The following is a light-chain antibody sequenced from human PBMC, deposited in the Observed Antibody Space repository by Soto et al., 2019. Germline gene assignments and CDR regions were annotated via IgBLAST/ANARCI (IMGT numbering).Light chain of an antibody. CDR1: QSVSSK. CDR2: GAS. Sequence: EIVVTQSPATLSVSPGEGATLSCRASQSVSSKLAWYQQKPGQAPRLLIYGASTRETGVPARFSGSGSGTEFTLTISNLQSEDFAVYHCQQYDKWPRTFGQGTKVDIK. J-gene: IGKJ1*01. CDR3: QQYDKWPRT. V-gene: IGKV3D-15*01.